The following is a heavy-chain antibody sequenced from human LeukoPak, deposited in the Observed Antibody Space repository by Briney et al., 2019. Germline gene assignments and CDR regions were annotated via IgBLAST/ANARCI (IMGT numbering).Heavy chain of an antibody. Sequence: SETLSLTCTVSGYSISSGYYWGWIRQPPGKGLEWIGSIYRSGSTYYNPSLKSRVTISVDTSKNQFSLKLSSVTAADTAVYYCARDPGLGGGSGSYYSYYYYYMDVWGKGTTVTVSS. CDR2: IYRSGST. V-gene: IGHV4-38-2*02. J-gene: IGHJ6*03. D-gene: IGHD3-10*01. CDR3: ARDPGLGGGSGSYYSYYYYYMDV. CDR1: GYSISSGYY.